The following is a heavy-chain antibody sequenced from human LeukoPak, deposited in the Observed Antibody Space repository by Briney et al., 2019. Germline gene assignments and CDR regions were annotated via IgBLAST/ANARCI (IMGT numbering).Heavy chain of an antibody. D-gene: IGHD6-13*01. Sequence: PSETLSLTCTVSGGSISSGGYSWSWIRQPRGKGLEWIGYIYHSGSTYYNPSLKSRVTISVDRSKNQFSLKLSSVTAADTAVYYCARGGWPPGIHPWGQGTLVTVSS. CDR3: ARGGWPPGIHP. J-gene: IGHJ5*02. V-gene: IGHV4-30-2*01. CDR2: IYHSGST. CDR1: GGSISSGGYS.